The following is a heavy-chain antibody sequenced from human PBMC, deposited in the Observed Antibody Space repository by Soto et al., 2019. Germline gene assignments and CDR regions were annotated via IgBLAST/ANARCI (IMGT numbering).Heavy chain of an antibody. CDR1: GFTFSDFY. J-gene: IGHJ4*02. Sequence: PGGSLRLSCATSGFTFSDFYMSWVRQAPGKGPEWVSYISDDGYTIYYADSVKGRFTISRDNAKNSLDLQMTNLRAEDTAVYYCAKVLERGVHYFDYWGQGTLVTVSS. CDR2: ISDDGYTI. V-gene: IGHV3-11*01. CDR3: AKVLERGVHYFDY. D-gene: IGHD1-1*01.